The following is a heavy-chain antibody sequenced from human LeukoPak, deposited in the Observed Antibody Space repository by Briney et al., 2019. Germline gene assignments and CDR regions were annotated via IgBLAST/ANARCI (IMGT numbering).Heavy chain of an antibody. J-gene: IGHJ4*02. V-gene: IGHV1-8*01. CDR3: ARGRGCTPFISY. CDR1: GYTFTSYD. CDR2: MNPNSGNT. D-gene: IGHD2-8*01. Sequence: ASVKVSCKASGYTFTSYDINWVRQATGQGLEWMGWMNPNSGNTGYAQKFQGRVTMTRNASISTAYMELSSLRSEDTAVYYCARGRGCTPFISYWGQGTLVTVSS.